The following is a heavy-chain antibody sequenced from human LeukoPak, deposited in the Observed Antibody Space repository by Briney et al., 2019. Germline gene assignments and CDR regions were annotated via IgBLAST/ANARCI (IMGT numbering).Heavy chain of an antibody. CDR3: AIEQYSYYYYYMDV. CDR2: INPNSGGT. Sequence: RASVKVSCKASGYTFTDYHIHWVRQAPGQGLEWMGWINPNSGGTNYAQKFQGRVTMTRDTSISTAYMELSRLRSDDTAVYYCAIEQYSYYYYYMDVWGKGTTVTISS. V-gene: IGHV1-2*02. J-gene: IGHJ6*03. CDR1: GYTFTDYH. D-gene: IGHD4-11*01.